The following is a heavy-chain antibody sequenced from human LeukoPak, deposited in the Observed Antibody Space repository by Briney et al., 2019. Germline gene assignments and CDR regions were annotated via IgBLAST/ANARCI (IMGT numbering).Heavy chain of an antibody. Sequence: PGGSLRLSCEASGFSSSTYSMNWIRQAPGKGPEWVSYIRGSSNYIFYTDSVKGPFTVSRDNAKNSLYLQMSSLRDEDTAVYYCARVSSVPTPRALEHWGQGTLVTVSS. CDR2: IRGSSNYI. J-gene: IGHJ4*02. CDR3: ARVSSVPTPRALEH. V-gene: IGHV3-21*01. D-gene: IGHD4/OR15-4a*01. CDR1: GFSSSTYS.